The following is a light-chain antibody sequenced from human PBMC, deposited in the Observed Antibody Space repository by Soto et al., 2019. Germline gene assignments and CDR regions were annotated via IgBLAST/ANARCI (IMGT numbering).Light chain of an antibody. CDR3: SSYTSSGTYV. CDR2: EVS. Sequence: QSALTQPASVSGSPGQSIAISCTGTSSDVGDYNYVSWYQQHPDKAPKLMIYEVSNRPSGVSSRFSGSKSGDTASLTISGLQAEDEADYYCSSYTSSGTYVFGTGTTLTVL. V-gene: IGLV2-14*01. CDR1: SSDVGDYNY. J-gene: IGLJ1*01.